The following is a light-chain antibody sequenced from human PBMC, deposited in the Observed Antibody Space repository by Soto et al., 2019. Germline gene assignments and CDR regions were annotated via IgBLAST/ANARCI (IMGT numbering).Light chain of an antibody. CDR2: DFS. CDR1: SSDVGGYNF. Sequence: QSVLTQPASVSGSPGQSITISCTGTSSDVGGYNFVSWYQQHPGIAPKLMIYDFSDRPSGVSNRFSGSKSGNTASLTISGLQAEDEADYYCSSYRSSSTLYVFGTGTKVTV. CDR3: SSYRSSSTLYV. V-gene: IGLV2-14*01. J-gene: IGLJ1*01.